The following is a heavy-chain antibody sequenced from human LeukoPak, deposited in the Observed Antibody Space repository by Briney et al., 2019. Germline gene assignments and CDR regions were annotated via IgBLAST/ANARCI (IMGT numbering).Heavy chain of an antibody. J-gene: IGHJ4*02. V-gene: IGHV3-30*02. Sequence: PGGSLRLSCAASGFTFSSYGMRWVRQAPGKGLEWVAFIRYDGSNKYYADSVKGRFTISRDNSKNTLYLQMNSLRAEDTAVYYCAKDDYGDQYNFDYWGQGTLVTVSS. CDR3: AKDDYGDQYNFDY. D-gene: IGHD4-17*01. CDR1: GFTFSSYG. CDR2: IRYDGSNK.